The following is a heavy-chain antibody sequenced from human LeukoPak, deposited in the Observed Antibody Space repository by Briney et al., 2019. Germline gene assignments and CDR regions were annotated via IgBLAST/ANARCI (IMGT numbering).Heavy chain of an antibody. V-gene: IGHV3-23*01. CDR2: ITGSGSST. CDR3: AKRVSGWYLVDY. CDR1: GFSFSSYA. Sequence: GGSLILSCAASGFSFSSYAMSWVRQAPGKGLEWVSAITGSGSSTFYADAVKGRFTISKDNSKNTLYLQMNSLRAEDTAVYYCAKRVSGWYLVDYWGQGALVTVSS. J-gene: IGHJ4*02. D-gene: IGHD6-19*01.